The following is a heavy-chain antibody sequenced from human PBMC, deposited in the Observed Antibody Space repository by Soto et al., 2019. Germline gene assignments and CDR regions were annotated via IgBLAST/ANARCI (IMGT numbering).Heavy chain of an antibody. V-gene: IGHV3-48*01. D-gene: IGHD2-15*01. J-gene: IGHJ6*03. CDR1: GFTFSSYS. CDR3: ARESLGYCSGGSCYSGYYYYYYMDV. Sequence: GGSLRLSCAASGFTFSSYSMNWVRQAPGKGLEWVSYISSSSSTIYYADSVKGRFTISRDNAKNSLYLQMNSLRAEDTAVYYCARESLGYCSGGSCYSGYYYYYYMDVWGKGTTVTVSS. CDR2: ISSSSSTI.